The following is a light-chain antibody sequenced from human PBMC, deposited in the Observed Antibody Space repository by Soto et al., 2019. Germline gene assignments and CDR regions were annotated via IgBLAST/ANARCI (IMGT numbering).Light chain of an antibody. Sequence: DIQITQSPSSLSASVGDRVTITCRASQSISTYLNWYQQTPGKAPKLLIYAASSLQSGVPSRFSGSGYGTDFTLTISSLHPEDSANYYCQQSNSTPPTFGQGTKVDIK. CDR2: AAS. J-gene: IGKJ1*01. CDR1: QSISTY. CDR3: QQSNSTPPT. V-gene: IGKV1-39*01.